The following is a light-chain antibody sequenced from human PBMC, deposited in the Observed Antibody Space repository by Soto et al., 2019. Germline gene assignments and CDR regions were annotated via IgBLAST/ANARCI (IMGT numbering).Light chain of an antibody. J-gene: IGLJ1*01. CDR1: SSGVGGYNY. V-gene: IGLV2-14*01. Sequence: QSALTQPASVSGSPAQSITISCTGTSSGVGGYNYVSWYQHHPGKAPKLIIYEVSYRPSGVSNRFSGSKSGNTASLTISGLQADDEADYYCSLYTSENAYVFGTGTKVTVL. CDR3: SLYTSENAYV. CDR2: EVS.